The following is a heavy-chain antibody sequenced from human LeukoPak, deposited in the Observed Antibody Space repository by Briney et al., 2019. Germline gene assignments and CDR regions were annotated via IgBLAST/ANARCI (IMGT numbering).Heavy chain of an antibody. D-gene: IGHD3-10*01. J-gene: IGHJ4*02. Sequence: PEGSLRLSCAASGFTFSSYSMNWVRQAPGKGLEWVSSISSSSSYIYYADSVKGRFTISRDNAKNSLYLQMNSLRAEDTAVYYCAREDEGRPDYWGQGTLVTVSS. CDR1: GFTFSSYS. CDR2: ISSSSSYI. CDR3: AREDEGRPDY. V-gene: IGHV3-21*01.